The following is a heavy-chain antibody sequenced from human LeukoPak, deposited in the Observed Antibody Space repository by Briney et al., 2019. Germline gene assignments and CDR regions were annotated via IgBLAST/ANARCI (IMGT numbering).Heavy chain of an antibody. Sequence: SETLSLTCTVSGGSISSSTYYWGWIRQPPGKGLEWIGSIYYSGSTYYTPSLKSRVTISADTSKNQFSLKLSSVTAADTAVYYCARNSHYYYYYYMDVWGKGTTVTISS. D-gene: IGHD4-11*01. J-gene: IGHJ6*03. CDR1: GGSISSSTYY. CDR2: IYYSGST. CDR3: ARNSHYYYYYYMDV. V-gene: IGHV4-39*07.